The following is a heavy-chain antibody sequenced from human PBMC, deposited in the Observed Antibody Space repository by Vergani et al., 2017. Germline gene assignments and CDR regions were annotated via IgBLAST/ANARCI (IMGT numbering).Heavy chain of an antibody. Sequence: QVQLVQSGAEVKKPGASVKVSCKASGYTFTGYYMHWVRQAPGQGLEWMGWINPNSGGTNYAQKFQGRVTMTRDTSISTAYMELSRLRSDDTAVYYCARWTPVATTTPPKDAFDIWGQGTMVTVSS. CDR2: INPNSGGT. CDR1: GYTFTGYY. V-gene: IGHV1-2*02. D-gene: IGHD5-12*01. CDR3: ARWTPVATTTPPKDAFDI. J-gene: IGHJ3*02.